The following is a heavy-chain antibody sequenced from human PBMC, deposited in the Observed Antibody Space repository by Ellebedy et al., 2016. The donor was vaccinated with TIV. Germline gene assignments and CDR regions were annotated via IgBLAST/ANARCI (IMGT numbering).Heavy chain of an antibody. CDR3: AKDSGWEHEY. Sequence: PGGSLRLSCAASGFIFSSYSMNWVRQAPGKGLEWVSYIGSSSSTIYYVDSVKGRFTISRDNAENSLYLQMNSLRAEDTAVYYCAKDSGWEHEYWGQGTLVTVSS. V-gene: IGHV3-48*01. D-gene: IGHD4-23*01. CDR1: GFIFSSYS. J-gene: IGHJ4*02. CDR2: IGSSSSTI.